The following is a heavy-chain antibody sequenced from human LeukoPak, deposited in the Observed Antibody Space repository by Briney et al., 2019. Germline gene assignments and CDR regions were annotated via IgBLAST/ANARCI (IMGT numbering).Heavy chain of an antibody. J-gene: IGHJ4*02. CDR1: GFTFSSYG. CDR2: IWCDGSNE. D-gene: IGHD2-15*01. CDR3: ARDQGYCSGGNCYSAFDY. Sequence: PGGSLRLSCAASGFTFSSYGMHWVRQAPGKGLEWVAVIWCDGSNEYYADSVKGRFTISRDNSKNTLYLQMNSLRAEDTAVYYCARDQGYCSGGNCYSAFDYWGQGTLVTVSS. V-gene: IGHV3-33*01.